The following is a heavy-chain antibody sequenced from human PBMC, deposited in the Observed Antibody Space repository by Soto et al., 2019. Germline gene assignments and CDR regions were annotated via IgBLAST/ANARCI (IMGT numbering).Heavy chain of an antibody. V-gene: IGHV4-59*08. J-gene: IGHJ4*02. Sequence: SETLSLTCTVSGGSISSWYWSWIRQPPGKGLEWIGYIYYSGSTNYNPSLKSRVTISVDTSKNQFSLKLSSVTAADTAVYYCTTASYLYWGQGTLVTVSS. CDR1: GGSISSWY. D-gene: IGHD3-10*01. CDR3: TTASYLY. CDR2: IYYSGST.